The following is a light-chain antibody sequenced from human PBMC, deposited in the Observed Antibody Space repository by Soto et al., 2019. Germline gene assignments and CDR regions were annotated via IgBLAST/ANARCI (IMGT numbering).Light chain of an antibody. CDR2: EVN. CDR1: SSDVGGYNY. Sequence: QSVLTQPPSASGSPGQSVAISCTGTSSDVGGYNYVSWYQQHPGKAPKLMLYEVNKRPSGVPYRFSGSKSGNTASMTVSGLQDEDEADYYCSSYAGSSNVFGTGTKVTVL. J-gene: IGLJ1*01. V-gene: IGLV2-8*01. CDR3: SSYAGSSNV.